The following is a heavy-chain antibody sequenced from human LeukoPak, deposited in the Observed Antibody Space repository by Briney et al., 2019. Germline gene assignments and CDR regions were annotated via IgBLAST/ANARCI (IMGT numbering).Heavy chain of an antibody. CDR1: GGPFSGYY. Sequence: SETLSLTCAVYGGPFSGYYWSWIRQPPGKGLEWIGEINHSGSTNYNPSLKSRVTISVDTSKNQFSLKLSSVTAADTAVYYCAREFDYWGQGTLVTVSS. V-gene: IGHV4-34*01. CDR3: AREFDY. CDR2: INHSGST. J-gene: IGHJ4*02.